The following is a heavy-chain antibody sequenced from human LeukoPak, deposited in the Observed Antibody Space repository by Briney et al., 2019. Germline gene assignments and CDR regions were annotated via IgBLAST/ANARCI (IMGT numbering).Heavy chain of an antibody. CDR3: AIELAMARTAAYYYGMDV. Sequence: SETLSLTGTVSVCSISSNYWGWIGQPPGKGLEWIGYIYYSGSTKYNPSLKSRVTISVDTSKNQFSLKLGSVTAADTAVYYCAIELAMARTAAYYYGMDVWDQGTTVTVSS. V-gene: IGHV4-59*01. J-gene: IGHJ6*02. CDR2: IYYSGST. D-gene: IGHD5-24*01. CDR1: VCSISSNY.